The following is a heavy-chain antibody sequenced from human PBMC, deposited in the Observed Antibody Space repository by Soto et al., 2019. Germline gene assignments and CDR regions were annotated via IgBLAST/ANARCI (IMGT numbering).Heavy chain of an antibody. CDR2: IYYSGST. J-gene: IGHJ4*02. V-gene: IGHV4-61*05. CDR3: ARGQEDTAMVIDY. D-gene: IGHD5-18*01. Sequence: SETLSLTCAVSGGSIRNNYVYWGWIRQPPGKGLEWIGYIYYSGSTNYNPSLQSRVTISVDTSKNQFSLKLSSVTAADTAVYYCARGQEDTAMVIDYWGQGTLVTVSS. CDR1: GGSIRNNYVY.